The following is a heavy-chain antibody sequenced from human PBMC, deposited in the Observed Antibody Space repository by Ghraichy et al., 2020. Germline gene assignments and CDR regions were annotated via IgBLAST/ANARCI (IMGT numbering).Heavy chain of an antibody. Sequence: LSLTCAVYGGSFSGYYWSWIRQPPGKGLEWIGEINHSGSTNYNPSLKSRVTISVDTSKNQFSLKLSSVTAADTAVYYCARAGRSGYYVHYYYYMDVWGKGTTVTVSS. J-gene: IGHJ6*03. CDR2: INHSGST. CDR1: GGSFSGYY. D-gene: IGHD3-3*01. CDR3: ARAGRSGYYVHYYYYMDV. V-gene: IGHV4-34*01.